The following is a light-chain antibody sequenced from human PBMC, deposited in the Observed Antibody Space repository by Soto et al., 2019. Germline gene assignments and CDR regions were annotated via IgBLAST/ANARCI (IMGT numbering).Light chain of an antibody. CDR3: ISYKTDDTFV. V-gene: IGLV2-14*01. CDR1: RSDIGASNS. J-gene: IGLJ1*01. Sequence: QSVLTQPASVSGSPGQSITMSCAGTRSDIGASNSVSWYQHLPGRSPTLIIYEATNRPSGVSERFSGSKAGDTASLTISGLQADDESEYFCISYKTDDTFVFGGGTKLTVL. CDR2: EAT.